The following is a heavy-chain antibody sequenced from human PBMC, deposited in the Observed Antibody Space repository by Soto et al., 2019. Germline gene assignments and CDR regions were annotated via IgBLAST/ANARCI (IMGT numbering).Heavy chain of an antibody. CDR2: INHSGST. V-gene: IGHV4-34*01. J-gene: IGHJ4*02. D-gene: IGHD4-17*01. Sequence: SETLSLTCAVYGGSFSGYYWSWIRQPPGKGLEWIGEINHSGSTNYNPSLKSRVTISVDTSKNQFSLKLSSVTAADTAVYYCARRGATQPMTTVTTSDYWGQGTLVTVSS. CDR3: ARRGATQPMTTVTTSDY. CDR1: GGSFSGYY.